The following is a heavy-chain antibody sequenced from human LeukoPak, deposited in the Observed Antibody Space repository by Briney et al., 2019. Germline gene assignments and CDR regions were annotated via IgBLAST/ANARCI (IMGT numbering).Heavy chain of an antibody. V-gene: IGHV3-15*01. CDR3: TTRFLVGGTELVDP. CDR1: GFTLSKVY. D-gene: IGHD1-26*01. Sequence: GGSLRLSCTASGFTLSKVYVSWVPQLPGKGLEWVGRNKRKNDGETTDYGAPVQARFAISRDDSKNTVYLQMNSLKSDDTGVYYCTTRFLVGGTELVDPWGQGTLVTVSS. J-gene: IGHJ5*02. CDR2: NKRKNDGETT.